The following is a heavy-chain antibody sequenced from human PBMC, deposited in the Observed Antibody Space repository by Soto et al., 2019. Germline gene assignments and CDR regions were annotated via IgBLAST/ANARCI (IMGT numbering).Heavy chain of an antibody. Sequence: PSETLSLTCTVSGGSISSGDYYWSWIRQPPGKGLEWIGYIYYSGSTYYNPSLKSRVTISVDTSKNQFSLKLSSVTAADTAVYYCARDRPGQLVRYYYGMDVWGQGTTVT. V-gene: IGHV4-30-4*01. CDR3: ARDRPGQLVRYYYGMDV. D-gene: IGHD6-6*01. CDR1: GGSISSGDYY. J-gene: IGHJ6*02. CDR2: IYYSGST.